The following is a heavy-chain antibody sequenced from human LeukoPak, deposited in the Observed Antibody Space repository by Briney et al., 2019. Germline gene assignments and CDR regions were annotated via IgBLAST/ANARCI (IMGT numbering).Heavy chain of an antibody. D-gene: IGHD3-22*01. V-gene: IGHV4-61*02. CDR3: ARGPHYYDSSGYYLFDY. CDR1: GDSISSGDYY. CDR2: ISSSGCT. J-gene: IGHJ4*02. Sequence: SETLSLTCTVSGDSISSGDYYWSWIRQPAGKGLEWIGRISSSGCTNYNPSLKSRVTISVDTSKNQFSLKLSSVTAADTAVYYCARGPHYYDSSGYYLFDYWGQGTLVTVSS.